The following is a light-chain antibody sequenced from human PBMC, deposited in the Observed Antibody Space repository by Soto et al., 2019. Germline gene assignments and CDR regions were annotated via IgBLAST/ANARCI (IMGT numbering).Light chain of an antibody. CDR1: QSISDS. CDR3: QQYTGYSRT. Sequence: DIQLTQSPSTLSTSIGDRGTITCRASQSISDSLAWYQQKPGKTPFLLISDASNLERGVPSRFSGSGSGTEFTLTISSMQPDDFATYYCQQYTGYSRTFGQGTKVDI. CDR2: DAS. V-gene: IGKV1-5*01. J-gene: IGKJ1*01.